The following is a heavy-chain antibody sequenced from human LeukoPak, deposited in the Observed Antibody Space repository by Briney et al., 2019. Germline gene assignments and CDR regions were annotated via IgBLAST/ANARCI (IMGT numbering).Heavy chain of an antibody. CDR3: ATGGGIVVVSAAMLWNWFDP. J-gene: IGHJ5*02. Sequence: GGSLRLSCAASGFTFSSYAMSWVRQAPGKGLEWVSAISGSGGSTYYADSVKGRFTISRENSKNTLYLQMDSLRAEDTAVYYCATGGGIVVVSAAMLWNWFDPWGQGPLVTVSS. V-gene: IGHV3-23*01. CDR2: ISGSGGST. CDR1: GFTFSSYA. D-gene: IGHD2-2*01.